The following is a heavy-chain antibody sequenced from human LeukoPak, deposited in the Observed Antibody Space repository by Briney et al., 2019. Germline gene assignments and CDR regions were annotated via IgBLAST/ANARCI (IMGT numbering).Heavy chain of an antibody. D-gene: IGHD1-1*01. J-gene: IGHJ4*02. V-gene: IGHV3-33*01. CDR1: RFTFRNYG. CDR3: TRDRAQQYFEY. CDR2: IWYDGSNQ. Sequence: RTGGSLRLSCAASRFTFRNYGMHWVRQAPGKGLEWVATIWYDGSNQYYADSAKGRFTISRDNSKNTLYLQMNSLRVEDTAVYYCTRDRAQQYFEYWGQGTLVTVSS.